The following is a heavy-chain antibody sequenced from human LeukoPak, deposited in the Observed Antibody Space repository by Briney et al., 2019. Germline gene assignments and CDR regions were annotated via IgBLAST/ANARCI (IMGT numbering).Heavy chain of an antibody. D-gene: IGHD4-17*01. CDR3: AKGRGTTVTSAANY. V-gene: IGHV3-15*01. CDR2: IKSKTDGGTA. CDR1: GFTFSNVW. Sequence: GGSLRLSCAASGFTFSNVWMSWVRQVPGKGLEWVGRIKSKTDGGTAEFTAPVRSRFTISRDNSKNTLSLQMNSLRAEDTAVYYCAKGRGTTVTSAANYWGQGTLVTVSS. J-gene: IGHJ4*02.